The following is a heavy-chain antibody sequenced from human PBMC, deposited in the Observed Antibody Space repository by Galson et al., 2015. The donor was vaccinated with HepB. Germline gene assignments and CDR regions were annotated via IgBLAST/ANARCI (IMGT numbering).Heavy chain of an antibody. CDR3: ARRSLRGNYYDSSGYGDLDY. D-gene: IGHD3-22*01. CDR1: GFTFSSYG. CDR2: IWYDGSNK. Sequence: SLRLSCAASGFTFSSYGMHWVRQAPGKGLEWVAVIWYDGSNKYYADSVKGRFTISRDSSKNTLYLQMNSLRAEDTAVYYCARRSLRGNYYDSSGYGDLDYWGQGTLVTVSS. V-gene: IGHV3-33*01. J-gene: IGHJ4*02.